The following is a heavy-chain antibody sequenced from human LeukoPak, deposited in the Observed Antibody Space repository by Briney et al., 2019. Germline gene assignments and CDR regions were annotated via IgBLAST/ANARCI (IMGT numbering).Heavy chain of an antibody. CDR1: GYTFTSYD. Sequence: ASVKVSCKASGYTFTSYDINWVRQATGQGLEWMGWMNPNSGNTGYAQKFQGRVTMTRNTSISTAYMELSSLRSEDTAVYYRARGRILYYYGSGSFGYWGQGTLVTVSS. V-gene: IGHV1-8*01. CDR3: ARGRILYYYGSGSFGY. D-gene: IGHD3-10*01. J-gene: IGHJ4*02. CDR2: MNPNSGNT.